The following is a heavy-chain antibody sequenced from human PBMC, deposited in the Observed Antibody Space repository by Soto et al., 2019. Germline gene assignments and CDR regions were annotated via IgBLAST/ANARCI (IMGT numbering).Heavy chain of an antibody. CDR1: GFTFNDYT. CDR3: ARTHIVVVPPPRTFYSQMAV. CDR2: ISSGSNYI. J-gene: IGHJ6*03. Sequence: EVQLVESGGGLVKPGGSLRLSCEASGFTFNDYTMNWVRQAPGKGLEWVSSISSGSNYIYYVDSLEGRFTISRDKPKNSLYLQMNSLRAEDTAVYYCARTHIVVVPPPRTFYSQMAVWGKGPTVTVSS. D-gene: IGHD2-21*01. V-gene: IGHV3-21*01.